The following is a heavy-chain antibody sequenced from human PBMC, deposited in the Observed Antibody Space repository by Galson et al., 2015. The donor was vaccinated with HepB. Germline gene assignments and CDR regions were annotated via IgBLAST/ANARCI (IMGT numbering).Heavy chain of an antibody. CDR2: IWYDGSNK. Sequence: SLRLSCAASGFTFSSYGMHRVRQAPGKGLEWVAVIWYDGSNKYYADSVKGRFTISRDNSKNTLYLQMNSLRAEDTAVYYCARDGNLGYCSGGSCYDDAFDIWGQGTMATVSS. D-gene: IGHD2-15*01. J-gene: IGHJ3*02. CDR1: GFTFSSYG. V-gene: IGHV3-33*01. CDR3: ARDGNLGYCSGGSCYDDAFDI.